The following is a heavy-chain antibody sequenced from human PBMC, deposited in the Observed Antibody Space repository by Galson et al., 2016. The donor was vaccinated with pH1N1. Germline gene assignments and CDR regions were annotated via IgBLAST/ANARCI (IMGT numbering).Heavy chain of an antibody. Sequence: PALVKPTQTLTLTCTFSGFSLSTSGMCVSWIRQPPGKALEWLALIDWDDDKYYSTSLKTRLTISKDTSKNQVVLTMTNMDPVDTATYYCARMTYGYYSNWFDPWGQGTLVTVSS. CDR3: ARMTYGYYSNWFDP. CDR1: GFSLSTSGMC. CDR2: IDWDDDK. D-gene: IGHD4-17*01. V-gene: IGHV2-70*01. J-gene: IGHJ5*02.